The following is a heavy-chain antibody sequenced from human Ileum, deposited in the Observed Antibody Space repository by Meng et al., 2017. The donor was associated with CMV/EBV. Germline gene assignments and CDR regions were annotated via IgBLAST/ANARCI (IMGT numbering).Heavy chain of an antibody. CDR1: GFTFISCW. CDR3: ARGGIECFDL. J-gene: IGHJ2*01. Sequence: LSCAASGFTFISCWMHWVRQAPGKGLVWVSRIHSDGGSTTYADSVKGRFTISRDNAKNTLNLQMNSLRAEDTAVYYCARGGIECFDLWGRGTLVTVSS. D-gene: IGHD3-10*01. CDR2: IHSDGGST. V-gene: IGHV3-74*03.